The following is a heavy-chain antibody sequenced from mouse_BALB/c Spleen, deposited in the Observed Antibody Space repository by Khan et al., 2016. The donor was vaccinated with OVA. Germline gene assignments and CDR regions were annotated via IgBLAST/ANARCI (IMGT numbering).Heavy chain of an antibody. CDR2: ISYSGST. CDR1: GYSITSGYG. J-gene: IGHJ2*01. Sequence: EVKLLESGPGLVKPSQSLSLTCTVTGYSITSGYGWNWIRQFPGNKLEWMGYISYSGSTNYNPSLNSRISITRDTSKNQFFLQLNSVTTEDTATYYCARTASIKYWGQGTTLTVSS. D-gene: IGHD1-2*01. V-gene: IGHV3-2*02. CDR3: ARTASIKY.